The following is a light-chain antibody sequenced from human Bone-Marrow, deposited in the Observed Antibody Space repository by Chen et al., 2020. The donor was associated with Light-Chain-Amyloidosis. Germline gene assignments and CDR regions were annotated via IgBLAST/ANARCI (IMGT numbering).Light chain of an antibody. J-gene: IGLJ3*02. CDR3: VVWDDTLSGWM. CDR1: SSNIGGNH. CDR2: RSD. V-gene: IGLV1-47*01. Sequence: QPVLTQPPSASGTPGERVTISCSGSSSNIGGNHVFGFQQFPGTAPKSLMYRSDQRPSGVPARFSGSKSGTSASLAISGLRSEDEADYYCVVWDDTLSGWMFGGGTKLTVL.